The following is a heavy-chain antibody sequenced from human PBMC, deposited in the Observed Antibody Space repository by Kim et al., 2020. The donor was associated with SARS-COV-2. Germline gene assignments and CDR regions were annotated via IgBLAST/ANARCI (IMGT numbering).Heavy chain of an antibody. CDR3: AREGRSRNWFDP. V-gene: IGHV1-2*02. J-gene: IGHJ5*02. D-gene: IGHD2-2*01. Sequence: NYAQKFQGRVTMTRDTSSSTAYMELSGLRSDDTAVYYCAREGRSRNWFDPWGQGTLVTVSA.